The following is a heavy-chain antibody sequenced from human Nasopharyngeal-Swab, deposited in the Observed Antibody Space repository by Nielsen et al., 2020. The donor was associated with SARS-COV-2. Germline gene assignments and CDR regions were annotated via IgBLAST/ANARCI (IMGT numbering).Heavy chain of an antibody. J-gene: IGHJ6*02. Sequence: GESLKISCAASGFTINTYWMFWVRQAPGKGLVWVSHIDVDGSTTYYADSVQGRFTISRDNAKNTLSLQMNSLRDEDSAMYYCTRGGYTHSMDVWGQGTTVTVSS. CDR1: GFTINTYW. D-gene: IGHD5-18*01. V-gene: IGHV3-74*01. CDR2: IDVDGSTT. CDR3: TRGGYTHSMDV.